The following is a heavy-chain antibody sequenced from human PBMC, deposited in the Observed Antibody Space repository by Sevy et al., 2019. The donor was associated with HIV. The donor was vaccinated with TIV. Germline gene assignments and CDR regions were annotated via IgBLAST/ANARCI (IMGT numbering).Heavy chain of an antibody. CDR3: ARDCSSTTCLWGLDF. V-gene: IGHV3-7*03. Sequence: GGSLRLSCAASRFTFSNYWMSWVRQAPGKGLEWVATIKKDGTEKYYLDSVRGRFTMSRDNAKNSLYLQMNSLRVEDTALYYCARDCSSTTCLWGLDFWGHGTTVTVSS. J-gene: IGHJ6*02. D-gene: IGHD2-2*01. CDR1: RFTFSNYW. CDR2: IKKDGTEK.